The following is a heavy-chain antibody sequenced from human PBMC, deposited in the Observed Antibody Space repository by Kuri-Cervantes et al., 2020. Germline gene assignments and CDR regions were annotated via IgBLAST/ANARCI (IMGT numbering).Heavy chain of an antibody. J-gene: IGHJ3*02. CDR1: GFTFSSYG. CDR3: AREQVAGNPNDAFDI. CDR2: IWYDGSNK. Sequence: GGSLRLSCAASGFTFSSYGMHWVRQAPGKGLEWVAVIWYDGSNKYYADSVKGRSTISRDNSKNTLYLQMNSLRADDTAVYYCAREQVAGNPNDAFDIWGQGTMVTVSS. D-gene: IGHD6-19*01. V-gene: IGHV3-33*01.